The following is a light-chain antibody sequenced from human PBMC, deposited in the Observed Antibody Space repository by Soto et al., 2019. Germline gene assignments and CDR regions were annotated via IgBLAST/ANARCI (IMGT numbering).Light chain of an antibody. CDR1: QSVSSY. CDR2: DAS. Sequence: IVLTQSPATLSLSPGEIATISCMASQSVSSYLAWYQHKPGQAPRLLIYDASNRATGIPARFSGSGSGTDFTLTISRLEPEDFAVYYCQQRSNWPPELTCGGGNTGDIK. V-gene: IGKV3-11*01. J-gene: IGKJ4*01. CDR3: QQRSNWPPELT.